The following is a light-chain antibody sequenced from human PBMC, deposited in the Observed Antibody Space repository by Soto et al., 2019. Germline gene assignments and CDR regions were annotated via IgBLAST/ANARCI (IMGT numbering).Light chain of an antibody. V-gene: IGKV3-15*01. J-gene: IGKJ5*01. Sequence: EIVLTQSPATLSSFPGDRVTLSCRASQAVNTRLAWYQHKPGQAPRLLIYGASTRATGIPARFSGSGSGTEFSLTISSLQSEDFAVYYCQQYNDRPPITFGQGTRLEIK. CDR2: GAS. CDR1: QAVNTR. CDR3: QQYNDRPPIT.